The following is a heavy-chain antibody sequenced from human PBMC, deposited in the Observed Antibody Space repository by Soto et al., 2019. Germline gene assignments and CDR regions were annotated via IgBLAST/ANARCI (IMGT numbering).Heavy chain of an antibody. CDR3: ARTPSGYCSSTSCYDRTFYYYYYMDV. CDR1: GFTFSSYA. CDR2: ISSNGGST. V-gene: IGHV3-64*01. D-gene: IGHD2-2*01. Sequence: GGSLRLSCAASGFTFSSYAMHWVRQAPGKGLEYVSAISSNGGSTYYANSVKGRFTISRDNSKNTRYLQMGSLRAEDMAVYYCARTPSGYCSSTSCYDRTFYYYYYMDVWGKGTTVTVSS. J-gene: IGHJ6*03.